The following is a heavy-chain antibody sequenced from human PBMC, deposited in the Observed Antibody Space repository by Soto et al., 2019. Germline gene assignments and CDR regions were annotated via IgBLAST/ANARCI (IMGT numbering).Heavy chain of an antibody. CDR2: ISGSGGST. CDR3: AKIVPVAATPRRYNWFDP. Sequence: GGSLRLSCAASGFTFSSYAMSWVRQAPGKGLEWVSAISGSGGSTYYADSVKGRFTISRDNSKNTLYLQMNSLRAEDTAVYYCAKIVPVAATPRRYNWFDPWGQGTLVTVSS. D-gene: IGHD2-15*01. CDR1: GFTFSSYA. V-gene: IGHV3-23*01. J-gene: IGHJ5*02.